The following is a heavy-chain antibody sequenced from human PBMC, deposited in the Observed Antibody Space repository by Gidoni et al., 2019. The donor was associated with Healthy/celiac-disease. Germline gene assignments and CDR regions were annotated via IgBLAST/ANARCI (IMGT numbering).Heavy chain of an antibody. CDR1: GYTFTRYC. CDR3: ARVETYYDFWSLYGSGRHFDY. CDR2: ISAYNGNT. D-gene: IGHD3-3*01. J-gene: IGHJ4*02. Sequence: QVQLVQSGAAVKKPGASVKVSCKASGYTFTRYCISWWRKAPGQGLEWMGWISAYNGNTNYAQKLQGRVTMTTDTSTSTAYMELRSLRSDDTAVYYCARVETYYDFWSLYGSGRHFDYWGQGTLVTVSS. V-gene: IGHV1-18*01.